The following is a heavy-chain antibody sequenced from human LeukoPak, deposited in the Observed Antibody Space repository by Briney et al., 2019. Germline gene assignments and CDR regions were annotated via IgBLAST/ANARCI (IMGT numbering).Heavy chain of an antibody. J-gene: IGHJ5*02. CDR1: GFTFSSYG. CDR2: IWYEGSNK. D-gene: IGHD3-10*01. CDR3: ARGGNYYGSSGWFDP. Sequence: GRSLRLSCAASGFTFSSYGMHWVRQAPGKGLEWVAVIWYEGSNKYYADSVKGRFTISRDNSKNTLYLQMNSLRAEDTAVYYCARGGNYYGSSGWFDPWGQGTLVTVSS. V-gene: IGHV3-33*01.